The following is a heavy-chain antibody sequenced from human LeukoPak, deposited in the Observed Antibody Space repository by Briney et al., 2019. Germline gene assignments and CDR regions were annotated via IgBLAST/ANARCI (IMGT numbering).Heavy chain of an antibody. D-gene: IGHD1-1*01. V-gene: IGHV1-8*01. CDR3: ARDFGTGFFLIDY. Sequence: ASVKVSCKASGYTFTSYDINWVRQATGQGLEWMGWMNPNSGNTGYAQKFQGRVTMTRDTSISTAYMELSRLRSDDTAVYYCARDFGTGFFLIDYWGQGTPVTVSS. CDR2: MNPNSGNT. J-gene: IGHJ4*02. CDR1: GYTFTSYD.